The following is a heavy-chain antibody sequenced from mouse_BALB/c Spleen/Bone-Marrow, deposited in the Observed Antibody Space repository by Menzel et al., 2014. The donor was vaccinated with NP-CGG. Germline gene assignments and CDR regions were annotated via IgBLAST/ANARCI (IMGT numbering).Heavy chain of an antibody. J-gene: IGHJ2*01. V-gene: IGHV1S22*01. Sequence: LQQSGSELVRPGASVKLSCKASGYTFTSYWMHWVKQRPGQGLVWIGNIYPGTGSTNYDEKFKTKATLTVDTSSSSAFLQLSRLTSEDSAVYYCARLLLLDYWGQGTPLQISS. D-gene: IGHD2-3*01. CDR1: GYTFTSYW. CDR2: IYPGTGST. CDR3: ARLLLLDY.